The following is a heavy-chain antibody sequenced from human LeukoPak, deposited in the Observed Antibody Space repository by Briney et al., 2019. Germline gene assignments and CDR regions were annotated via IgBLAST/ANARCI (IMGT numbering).Heavy chain of an antibody. CDR2: INHSGST. CDR1: GGSFIGYY. D-gene: IGHD4-17*01. CDR3: ARDYATDWFDP. J-gene: IGHJ5*02. V-gene: IGHV4-34*01. Sequence: STHTLSLACAIYGGSFIGYYWSWIRHPPGKGLEWIGEINHSGSTNYNPSLKSRVTISVDTSKNQFSLKLSSVTAADTAVYYCARDYATDWFDPWGQGTLVTVSS.